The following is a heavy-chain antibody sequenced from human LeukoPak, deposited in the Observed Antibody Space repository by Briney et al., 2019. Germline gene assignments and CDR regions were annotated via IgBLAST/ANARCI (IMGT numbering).Heavy chain of an antibody. CDR2: INHSGST. CDR1: GGSFSGYY. V-gene: IGHV4-34*01. CDR3: ASVLCRLGYCSSTSCPSYFDY. J-gene: IGHJ4*02. D-gene: IGHD2-2*01. Sequence: PSETLSLTCAVYGGSFSGYYWSWIRQPPGKGLEWIGEINHSGSTNYNPFLKSRVTISVDTSKNQFSLKLSSVTAADTAVYYCASVLCRLGYCSSTSCPSYFDYWGQGTLVTVSS.